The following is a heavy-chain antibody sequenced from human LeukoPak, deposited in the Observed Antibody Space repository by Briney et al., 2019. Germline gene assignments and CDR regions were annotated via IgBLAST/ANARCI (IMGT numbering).Heavy chain of an antibody. J-gene: IGHJ4*02. CDR2: INPGDGST. CDR1: GYTFTSYY. CDR3: ARAGDTSGYYLGSRFDY. Sequence: ASVKVSGKASGYTFTSYYMHWVRQAPGQGLEWMGIINPGDGSTTYAQKFQGRVTMTRDTSTSTVYMELSSLRSEDTAVFYCARAGDTSGYYLGSRFDYWGQGTLVTVSS. D-gene: IGHD3-22*01. V-gene: IGHV1-46*01.